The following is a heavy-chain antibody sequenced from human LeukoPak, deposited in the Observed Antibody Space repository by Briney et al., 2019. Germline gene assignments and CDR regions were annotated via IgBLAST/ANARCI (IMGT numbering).Heavy chain of an antibody. CDR2: ISSNGSTI. CDR1: GFTFSSYE. D-gene: IGHD3-10*02. J-gene: IGHJ6*04. Sequence: RGSLRLSCAASGFTFSSYEMNWVRQAPGKGLEWVSYISSNGSTIYYADSVTGRFTISRDNAKNSLFLQMNSLRAEDTAVYYCAELGITMIGAVWDKGTTVTISS. V-gene: IGHV3-48*03. CDR3: AELGITMIGAV.